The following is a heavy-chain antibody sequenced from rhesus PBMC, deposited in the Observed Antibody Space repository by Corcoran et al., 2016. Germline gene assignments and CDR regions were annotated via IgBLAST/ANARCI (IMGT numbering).Heavy chain of an antibody. D-gene: IGHD6-25*01. Sequence: QVQLQESGPAVVKPSETLSLTCAVSGGSISSSNWWSWIRQSHGKGLEWIGCIYGSGGSTEYNPSLKRRVSISIDSSKNQFSLRLSSVTAAETAVYYCARRAIAAADFDYWGQGVLVTVSS. CDR3: ARRAIAAADFDY. CDR1: GGSISSSNW. V-gene: IGHV4-93*02. J-gene: IGHJ4*01. CDR2: IYGSGGST.